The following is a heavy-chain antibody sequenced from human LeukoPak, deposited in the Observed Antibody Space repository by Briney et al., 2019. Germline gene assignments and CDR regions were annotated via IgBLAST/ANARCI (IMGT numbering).Heavy chain of an antibody. CDR3: ASGCSSTSCPTNY. CDR1: GFTVSSNY. J-gene: IGHJ4*02. V-gene: IGHV3-7*01. Sequence: PGGSLRLSCAASGFTVSSNYMSWVRQAPGKGLEWVANIKQDGSEKYYVDSVKGRFTISRDNAKNSLYLQMNSLRAEDTAVYYCASGCSSTSCPTNYWGQGTLVTVSS. D-gene: IGHD2-2*01. CDR2: IKQDGSEK.